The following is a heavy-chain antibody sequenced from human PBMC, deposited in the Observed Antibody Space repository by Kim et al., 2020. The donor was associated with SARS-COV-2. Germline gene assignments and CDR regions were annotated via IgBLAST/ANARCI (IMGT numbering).Heavy chain of an antibody. J-gene: IGHJ2*01. CDR1: GGSINNYY. Sequence: SETLSLTCTVSGGSINNYYWSWIRQPPGKGLEWIGYIFGSGSTNYNPSLNSRVTMSVDTAKEQFSLKLRSVTAADTAFYYCARHVRYYWSFDHWGRG. V-gene: IGHV4-59*08. CDR2: IFGSGST. CDR3: ARHVRYYWSFDH. D-gene: IGHD3-10*02.